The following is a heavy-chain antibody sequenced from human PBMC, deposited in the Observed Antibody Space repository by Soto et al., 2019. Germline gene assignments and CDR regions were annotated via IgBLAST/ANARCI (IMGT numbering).Heavy chain of an antibody. V-gene: IGHV4-34*01. D-gene: IGHD3-22*01. Sequence: PSETLSLTCAVYGGSFSGHSWTWIRQSPGKGLEWIGDINHSGRVNYSPSLKSRVTISLDTSKNQFSLTLSAVTAADTAVYYCARVGPWVPYYYDSSPYTFENWFDPWGQGTLVTVSS. CDR3: ARVGPWVPYYYDSSPYTFENWFDP. J-gene: IGHJ5*02. CDR1: GGSFSGHS. CDR2: INHSGRV.